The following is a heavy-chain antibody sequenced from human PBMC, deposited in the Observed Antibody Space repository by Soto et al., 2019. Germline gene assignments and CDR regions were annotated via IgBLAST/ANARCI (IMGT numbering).Heavy chain of an antibody. J-gene: IGHJ6*02. CDR1: GYTFTDYY. D-gene: IGHD2-15*01. CDR3: ARAADIVYAAAPMRFMSGLEV. V-gene: IGHV1-46*01. Sequence: QAQLMQSGAEVKKPGASVQVSCTASGYTFTDYYLHWVRQAPGQGLEWMGILNPLGGTSFYAEKFQGRVTITRDTSTHAIYMELNSLTSEDTAVYFCARAADIVYAAAPMRFMSGLEVWGQGTTVIVSS. CDR2: LNPLGGTS.